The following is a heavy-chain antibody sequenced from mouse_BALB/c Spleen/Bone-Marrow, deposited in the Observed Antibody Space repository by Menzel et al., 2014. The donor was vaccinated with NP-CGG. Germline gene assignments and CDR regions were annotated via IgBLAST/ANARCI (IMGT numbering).Heavy chain of an antibody. V-gene: IGHV2-9*02. CDR2: IWAGGST. D-gene: IGHD1-1*01. Sequence: VKVVESGPGLVSPSQSLSITCTVSGFSLXSYGVHWVRQPPGKVLEWLGVIWAGGSTSYNSALMSRLSISKDNSKSQVFLKMNSLQTDDTAMYYCARGSYYEGAMDYWGQGTSVTVSS. CDR1: GFSLXSYG. J-gene: IGHJ4*01. CDR3: ARGSYYEGAMDY.